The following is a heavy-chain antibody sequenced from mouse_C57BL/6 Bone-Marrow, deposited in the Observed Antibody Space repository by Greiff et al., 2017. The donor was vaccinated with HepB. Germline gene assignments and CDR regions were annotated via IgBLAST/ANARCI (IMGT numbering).Heavy chain of an antibody. CDR3: TTSSPITRAY. CDR1: GFNIKDDY. D-gene: IGHD2-4*01. CDR2: IDPENGDT. J-gene: IGHJ3*01. Sequence: VQLQQSGAELVRPGASVKLSCTASGFNIKDDYMHWVKQRPEQGLEWIGWIDPENGDTEYASKFQGKATITADTSSNTAYLQLSSLTSEDTAVYYCTTSSPITRAYWGQGTLVTVSA. V-gene: IGHV14-4*01.